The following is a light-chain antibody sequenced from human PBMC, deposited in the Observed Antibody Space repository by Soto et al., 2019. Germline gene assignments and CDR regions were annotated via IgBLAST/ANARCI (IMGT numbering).Light chain of an antibody. Sequence: EIVLTQSPGTLSLSPGERATLSCRASQSISSTCLAWYRQKPGQAPGLLIYDVSSRATGIPDRFSGSGSGTDFTLTISRLEPEDFAVYYCQQYDSSPLTFGLGTKLEIK. CDR1: QSISSTC. CDR2: DVS. J-gene: IGKJ1*01. V-gene: IGKV3-20*01. CDR3: QQYDSSPLT.